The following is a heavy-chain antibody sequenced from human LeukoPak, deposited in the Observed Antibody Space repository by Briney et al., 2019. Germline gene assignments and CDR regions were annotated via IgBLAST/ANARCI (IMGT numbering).Heavy chain of an antibody. J-gene: IGHJ4*02. D-gene: IGHD6-13*01. V-gene: IGHV3-11*06. CDR1: GFTFSDYY. CDR2: ISSSSSYT. CDR3: ARARIAAAGPFDY. Sequence: GGSLRLSCAASGFTFSDYYMSWIRQAPGKGLEWVSYISSSSSYTNYAASVKGRFTISRDNAKNSLYLQMNSLRAEDTAVYYCARARIAAAGPFDYWGQGTLVTVSS.